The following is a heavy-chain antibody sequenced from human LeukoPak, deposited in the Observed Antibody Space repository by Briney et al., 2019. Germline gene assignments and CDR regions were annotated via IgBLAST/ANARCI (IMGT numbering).Heavy chain of an antibody. CDR2: IYSGGST. V-gene: IGHV3-66*01. CDR3: ARGQPPYYYDSSGYNDY. CDR1: GFTVSTNY. Sequence: GGSLRLSCAASGFTVSTNYMSWVRQAPGKGLEWVSVIYSGGSTYYADSVQGRFTISRDNSKNTLYLQMNSLRAEDTAVYYCARGQPPYYYDSSGYNDYWGQGTLVTVSS. D-gene: IGHD3-22*01. J-gene: IGHJ4*02.